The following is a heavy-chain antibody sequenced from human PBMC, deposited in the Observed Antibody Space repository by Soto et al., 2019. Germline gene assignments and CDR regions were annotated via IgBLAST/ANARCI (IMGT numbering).Heavy chain of an antibody. J-gene: IGHJ3*02. Sequence: GESLKISCKGSGYSFNMYWIAWVRQMPGQGPEWMGIIYPGDSDTTYSSSLQGKATISADKTISTVYLQLRSLKAADNAMYYCASRQRYMATINIDAFDIWGQGTMFTVS. V-gene: IGHV5-51*01. D-gene: IGHD1-26*01. CDR3: ASRQRYMATINIDAFDI. CDR1: GYSFNMYW. CDR2: IYPGDSDT.